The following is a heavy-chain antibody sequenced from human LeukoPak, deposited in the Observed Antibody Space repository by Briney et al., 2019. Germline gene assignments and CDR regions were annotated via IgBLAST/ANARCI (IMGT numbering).Heavy chain of an antibody. CDR3: AKLRSVVVIAALNH. CDR2: ISGSGDSA. CDR1: GFTFTNYA. J-gene: IGHJ5*02. Sequence: GGSLRLSCAASGFTFTNYAMSWVRQAPGKGLEWVSTISGSGDSAYYADSVKGRFTISRDNFKNTLYLQMNSLRADDTAVYYCAKLRSVVVIAALNHWGQGILVTVSS. D-gene: IGHD2-21*01. V-gene: IGHV3-23*01.